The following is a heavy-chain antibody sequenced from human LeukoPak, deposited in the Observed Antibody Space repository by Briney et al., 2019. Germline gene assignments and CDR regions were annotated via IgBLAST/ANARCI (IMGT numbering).Heavy chain of an antibody. CDR3: ARVPQWELKDAFDI. J-gene: IGHJ3*02. V-gene: IGHV1-2*02. D-gene: IGHD1-26*01. CDR2: INPNSGGT. Sequence: ASVKVSCKASGYTFIGYYMHWVRQAPGQGLEWMGWINPNSGGTNYAQKFQGRVTMTRDTSISTAYMELSRLRSDDTAVYYCARVPQWELKDAFDIWGQGTMVTVPS. CDR1: GYTFIGYY.